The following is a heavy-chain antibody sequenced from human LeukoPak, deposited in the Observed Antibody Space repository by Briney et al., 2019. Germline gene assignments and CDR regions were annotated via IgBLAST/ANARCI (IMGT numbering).Heavy chain of an antibody. CDR2: ISSSGTTI. CDR3: ARHYDFWSGYPPFDY. CDR1: GFTFSSYW. V-gene: IGHV3-48*04. D-gene: IGHD3-3*01. J-gene: IGHJ4*02. Sequence: GGSLRLSCAASGFTFSSYWMSWVRQAPGKGLEWVSSISSSGTTIYYADSVKGRFTISRDNAKNSLYLQMNSLRAEDTAVYYCARHYDFWSGYPPFDYWGQGTLVTVSS.